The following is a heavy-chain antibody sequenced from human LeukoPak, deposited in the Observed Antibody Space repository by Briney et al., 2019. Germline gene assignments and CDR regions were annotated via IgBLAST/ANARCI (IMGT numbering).Heavy chain of an antibody. J-gene: IGHJ4*02. D-gene: IGHD3-22*01. V-gene: IGHV4-59*02. CDR1: GGSVSGHY. Sequence: PSETLSLTCTVSGGSVSGHYWSWIRQPPGKGLEWIGYIYYSGTTKYDPSLKSRVTISLDTSKNQFSMKLSSVTAADTAVYYCARLNYFDSSGSYFRDYWGQGTLATVSS. CDR3: ARLNYFDSSGSYFRDY. CDR2: IYYSGTT.